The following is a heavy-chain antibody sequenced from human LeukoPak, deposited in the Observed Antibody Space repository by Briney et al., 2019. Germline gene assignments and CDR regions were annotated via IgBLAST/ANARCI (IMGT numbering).Heavy chain of an antibody. CDR2: IYYSGST. D-gene: IGHD4-17*01. V-gene: IGHV4-59*01. Sequence: PSETLSLTCTVSGGSISSYYWSWIRQPPGKGLEWIGYIYYSGSTNYNPSLKSRVTISVDTSKNQFSLKLSSVTAADTAVYYCARGSTVTLRGYYFDYWGQETLVTVSS. CDR3: ARGSTVTLRGYYFDY. J-gene: IGHJ4*02. CDR1: GGSISSYY.